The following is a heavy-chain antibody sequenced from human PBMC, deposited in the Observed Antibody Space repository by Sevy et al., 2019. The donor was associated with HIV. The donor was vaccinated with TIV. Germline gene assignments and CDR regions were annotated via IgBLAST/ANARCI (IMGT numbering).Heavy chain of an antibody. Sequence: SETLSLTCSVSGGSISSYFWTWVRQSPGKGLEWIGNIYFTGNTDYNPSLQSRVTLSLDTSKSQFSLTLKSVTAADSAIYFCARDSTTRPRVLDYWGQGTLVTVSS. CDR3: ARDSTTRPRVLDY. D-gene: IGHD1-1*01. CDR2: IYFTGNT. CDR1: GGSISSYF. J-gene: IGHJ4*02. V-gene: IGHV4-59*01.